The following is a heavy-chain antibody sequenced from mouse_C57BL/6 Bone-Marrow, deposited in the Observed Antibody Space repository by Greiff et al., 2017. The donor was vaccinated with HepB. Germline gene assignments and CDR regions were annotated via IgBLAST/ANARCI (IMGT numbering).Heavy chain of an antibody. D-gene: IGHD1-1*01. V-gene: IGHV1-7*01. Sequence: VHLVESGAELAKPGASVKLSCKASGYTFTSYWMHWVKQRPGQGLEWIGYINPSSGYTKYNQKFKDKATLTADKSSSTAYMQLSSLTYEDSAVYYCARDGSSYGYAMDYWGQGTSVTVSS. CDR1: GYTFTSYW. CDR3: ARDGSSYGYAMDY. CDR2: INPSSGYT. J-gene: IGHJ4*01.